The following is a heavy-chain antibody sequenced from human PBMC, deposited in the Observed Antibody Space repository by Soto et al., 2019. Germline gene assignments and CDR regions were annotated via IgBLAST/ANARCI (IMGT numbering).Heavy chain of an antibody. CDR1: GFTFSSYW. Sequence: EVQLVESGGGLVQPGGSLRLSCAASGFTFSSYWMHWVRQAPGKGLVWVSRINSDGSSTSYADSVKSRFTISRDNAKNTLYLQMNSLRAEDTAVYYCVRYPGIFGVVPFEYWGEGNLVTVSS. V-gene: IGHV3-74*01. J-gene: IGHJ4*02. D-gene: IGHD3-3*01. CDR2: INSDGSST. CDR3: VRYPGIFGVVPFEY.